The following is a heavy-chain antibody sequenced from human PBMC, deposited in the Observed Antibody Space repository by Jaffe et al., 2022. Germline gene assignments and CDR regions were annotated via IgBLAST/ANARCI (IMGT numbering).Heavy chain of an antibody. Sequence: QVQLVESGGGVVQPGGSLRLSCAASGFTFSSYGMHWVRQAPGKGLEWVAFIRYDGSNKYYADSVKGRFTISRDNSKNTLYLQMNSLRAEDTAVYYCAKDNNRVWFGEQPYYYYYMDVWGKGTTVTVSS. CDR1: GFTFSSYG. J-gene: IGHJ6*03. D-gene: IGHD3-10*01. V-gene: IGHV3-30*02. CDR3: AKDNNRVWFGEQPYYYYYMDV. CDR2: IRYDGSNK.